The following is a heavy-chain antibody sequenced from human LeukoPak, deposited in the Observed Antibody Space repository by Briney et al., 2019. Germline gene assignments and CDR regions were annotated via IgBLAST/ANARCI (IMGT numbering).Heavy chain of an antibody. CDR2: ISSSGGST. CDR3: AKDRLPLSSAYYYLPFDY. D-gene: IGHD3-22*01. Sequence: GGSLRLSCAASRFTFSSYGMSWVRQAPGKGLELVSGISSSGGSTYYADSVKGRFTISRDNSKNTLYLQMNSLRAEDTAVYYCAKDRLPLSSAYYYLPFDYWGQGTLVTVSS. J-gene: IGHJ4*02. V-gene: IGHV3-23*01. CDR1: RFTFSSYG.